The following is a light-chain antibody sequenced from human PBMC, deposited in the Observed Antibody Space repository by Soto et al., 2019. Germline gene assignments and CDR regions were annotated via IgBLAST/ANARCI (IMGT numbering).Light chain of an antibody. V-gene: IGKV3-20*01. CDR1: QSVSSNY. CDR3: QQYGSSSYT. Sequence: EIVLTQSPGTLSLSPGERATLSCRASQSVSSNYLAWYQQKPGQAPRLLIYGASSRATGIPDRFSGSGSGTDFTLTISRLEPEDFAVYYCQQYGSSSYTFGQGTKWIS. J-gene: IGKJ2*01. CDR2: GAS.